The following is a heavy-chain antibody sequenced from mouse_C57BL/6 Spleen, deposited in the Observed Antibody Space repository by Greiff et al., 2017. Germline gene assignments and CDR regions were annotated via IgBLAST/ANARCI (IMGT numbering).Heavy chain of an antibody. Sequence: VPLQQSGAELVKPGASVKISCKASGYAFSSYGMNWVKQRPGKGLEWIGQIYPGDGDTNYKGPLQGKGTLTADKSSRTAFMQLSGLTSEDSAVYFCASAYLSFVDYWGQGTTLTVAS. CDR2: IYPGDGDT. J-gene: IGHJ2*01. V-gene: IGHV1-80*01. CDR1: GYAFSSYG. D-gene: IGHD5-1-1*01. CDR3: ASAYLSFVDY.